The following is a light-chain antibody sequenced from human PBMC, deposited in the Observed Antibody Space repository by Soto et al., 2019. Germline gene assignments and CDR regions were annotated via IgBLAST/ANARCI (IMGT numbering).Light chain of an antibody. CDR2: GAS. J-gene: IGKJ1*01. CDR1: QSVSYT. CDR3: QQRSNWSGT. V-gene: IGKV3D-20*02. Sequence: EIMMTQSPATLSVSPGGRATVSCRASQSVSYTLAWYQQKPGQPPRLLISGASSRATGIPDRFSGSGSGTDFTLTISRLEPEDVAVHYCQQRSNWSGTFGQGTKV.